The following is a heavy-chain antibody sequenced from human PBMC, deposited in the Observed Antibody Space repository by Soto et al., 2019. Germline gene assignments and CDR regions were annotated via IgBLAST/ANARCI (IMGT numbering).Heavy chain of an antibody. CDR2: LHSGGDT. Sequence: EVQLVESGGGLVQPGGSLRLSCVASGIPFSSNSMTWVRQAPGKGLEWVSVLHSGGDTYYANSVKGRFSISRHDSTNTVFLQMNSLTAEDTDVYYCARDGPYYYASRMDGWGQGTTGSVSS. CDR3: ARDGPYYYASRMDG. D-gene: IGHD3-10*01. J-gene: IGHJ6*02. CDR1: GIPFSSNS. V-gene: IGHV3-53*04.